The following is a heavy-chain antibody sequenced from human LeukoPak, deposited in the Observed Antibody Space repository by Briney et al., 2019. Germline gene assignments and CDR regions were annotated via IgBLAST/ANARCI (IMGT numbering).Heavy chain of an antibody. J-gene: IGHJ5*02. CDR2: INHSGST. Sequence: SETLSLTCAVYGGSFSGYYWSWIRQPPGKGLEWIGEINHSGSTNYNPSLKSRVTISVDTSKNQFSLKLSSVTAADTAVYYCARGPKRITMIVEPWGRGTLVTVSS. CDR1: GGSFSGYY. D-gene: IGHD3-22*01. CDR3: ARGPKRITMIVEP. V-gene: IGHV4-34*01.